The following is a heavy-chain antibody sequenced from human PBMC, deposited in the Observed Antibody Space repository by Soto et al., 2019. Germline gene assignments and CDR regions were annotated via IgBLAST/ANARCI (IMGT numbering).Heavy chain of an antibody. Sequence: QVQLVQSGAEVKKPGSSVKVSCKASGGTFSSYAISWVRQAPGQGLEWMGGIIPIFGTANYAQKFQGRVTITADESTSTAYMELSSLRSEDTAVYYCARYRFLEWSYYFDYWGQGTLVTVSS. V-gene: IGHV1-69*12. J-gene: IGHJ4*02. CDR2: IIPIFGTA. D-gene: IGHD3-3*01. CDR3: ARYRFLEWSYYFDY. CDR1: GGTFSSYA.